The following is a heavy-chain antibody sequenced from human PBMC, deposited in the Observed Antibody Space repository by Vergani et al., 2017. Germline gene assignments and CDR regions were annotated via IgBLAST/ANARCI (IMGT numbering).Heavy chain of an antibody. J-gene: IGHJ4*02. Sequence: EVQLVESGGGLVKPGGSLRLSCAASGFTFSNAWMSWVRQAPGKGLEWVGRIKSKTDGGTTDYAAPVKGRFTISRDDSKNTLYLQMNSLKTEDTAVYYCTTDQALWFGAYDYWGQGTLVTVSS. D-gene: IGHD3-10*01. V-gene: IGHV3-15*01. CDR1: GFTFSNAW. CDR3: TTDQALWFGAYDY. CDR2: IKSKTDGGTT.